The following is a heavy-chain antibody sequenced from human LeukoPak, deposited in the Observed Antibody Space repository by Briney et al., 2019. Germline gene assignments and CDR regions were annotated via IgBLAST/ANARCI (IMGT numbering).Heavy chain of an antibody. CDR3: ARRNSGYNYAAD. J-gene: IGHJ4*02. CDR2: IYTGGSP. CDR1: GFIVGSNY. V-gene: IGHV3-66*01. D-gene: IGHD5-12*01. Sequence: GGSLRLSCAASGFIVGSNYMSWVRQAPGKGLEWVSIIYTGGSPYYADSVKGRFTIFRDNSKNTLYLQMNTLRAEDTAVYYCARRNSGYNYAADWGQGALVTVSS.